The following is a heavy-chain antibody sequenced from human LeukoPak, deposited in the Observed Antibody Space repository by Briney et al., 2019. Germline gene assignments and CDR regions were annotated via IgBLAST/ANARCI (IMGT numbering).Heavy chain of an antibody. D-gene: IGHD3-22*01. CDR3: AKDRPTPPKAYYYDSSGYGTFDY. CDR1: GFTFSSYW. Sequence: PGGSLRLSCAASGFTFSSYWMSWVRQAPGKGLEWVAFIRYDGSNKYYADSVKGRFTISRDNSKNTLYLQMNSLRAEDTAVYYCAKDRPTPPKAYYYDSSGYGTFDYWGQGTLVTVSS. CDR2: IRYDGSNK. V-gene: IGHV3-30*02. J-gene: IGHJ4*02.